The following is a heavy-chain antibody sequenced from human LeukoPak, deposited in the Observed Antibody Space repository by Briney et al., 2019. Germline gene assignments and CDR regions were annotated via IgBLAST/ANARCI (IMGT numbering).Heavy chain of an antibody. J-gene: IGHJ4*02. CDR3: AANPGSGWYPPDY. V-gene: IGHV1-58*01. Sequence: ASVKVSCKASGFTFTSSAVQWVRQARGQRLEWIGWIVVGSGNTNYAQKFQERVTITRDMSTSTAYMELSSLRSEDTAVYYCAANPGSGWYPPDYWGQGTLVTVSS. CDR2: IVVGSGNT. CDR1: GFTFTSSA. D-gene: IGHD6-19*01.